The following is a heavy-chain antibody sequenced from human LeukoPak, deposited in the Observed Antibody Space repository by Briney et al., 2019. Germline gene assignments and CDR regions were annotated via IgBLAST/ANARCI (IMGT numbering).Heavy chain of an antibody. J-gene: IGHJ4*02. V-gene: IGHV4-34*01. CDR3: ARGSPYSKGNDY. CDR1: GGSFSGYY. Sequence: SETLSLTCAVYGGSFSGYYWSWIRQPPGKGLEWIGEINHSGSTNYNPSLKSRVTISVDTSKNQFSLKLSPVTAADTAVYYCARGSPYSKGNDYWGQGTLVTVSS. CDR2: INHSGST. D-gene: IGHD4-11*01.